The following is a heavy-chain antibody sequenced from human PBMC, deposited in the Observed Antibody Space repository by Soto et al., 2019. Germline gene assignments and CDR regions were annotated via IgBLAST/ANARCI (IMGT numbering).Heavy chain of an antibody. J-gene: IGHJ6*03. Sequence: GAAVKVSCKASGYTFTSYDINWVRQPTGQRLEWMGWMNPNSGNTGYAQKFQGRVTMTRNTSISTAYMELSSLRSEDTAVYYCARGRSTYYDILNGYYYYYYYYMDVWGKGTTVTVSS. CDR3: ARGRSTYYDILNGYYYYYYYYMDV. D-gene: IGHD3-9*01. CDR1: GYTFTSYD. CDR2: MNPNSGNT. V-gene: IGHV1-8*01.